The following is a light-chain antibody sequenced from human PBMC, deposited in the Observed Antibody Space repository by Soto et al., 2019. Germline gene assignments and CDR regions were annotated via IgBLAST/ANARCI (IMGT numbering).Light chain of an antibody. CDR3: MQALHTPLT. Sequence: DIVMTQYPLSLPVTPGEPASISCRSGQSLLHANGYNYLDWYLQKPGQSPQLLIYLGSNRASGVPDRFSGSGSGTDFILKISRVEAADVGVYYCMQALHTPLTFGGGTKVEIK. V-gene: IGKV2-28*01. CDR2: LGS. J-gene: IGKJ4*01. CDR1: QSLLHANGYNY.